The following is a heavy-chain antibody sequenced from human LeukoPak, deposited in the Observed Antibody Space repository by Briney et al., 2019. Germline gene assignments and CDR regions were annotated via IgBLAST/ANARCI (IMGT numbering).Heavy chain of an antibody. V-gene: IGHV1-69*04. CDR3: AREGKYHYDSSGYPEYFQH. J-gene: IGHJ1*01. D-gene: IGHD3-22*01. Sequence: SVKVSCKASGGTFSSYAISWVRQAPGQGLEWMGRIIPILGIANYAQKFLGRVTITADKSTSTAYMELSSLRSEDTAVYYCAREGKYHYDSSGYPEYFQHWGQGTLVTVSS. CDR1: GGTFSSYA. CDR2: IIPILGIA.